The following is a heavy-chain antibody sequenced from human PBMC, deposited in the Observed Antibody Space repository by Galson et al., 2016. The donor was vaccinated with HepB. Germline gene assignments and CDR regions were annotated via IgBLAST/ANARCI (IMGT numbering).Heavy chain of an antibody. CDR3: AREGGSSWGFDY. J-gene: IGHJ4*02. CDR1: GFSFTSFY. CDR2: VDPN. D-gene: IGHD1-26*01. Sequence: SVKVSCKASGFSFTSFYIHWVRQAPGQGLEWLGIVDPNYPQQFQGRVSMHRDTSTSTVYMGLNSLTSEDTAVYYCAREGGSSWGFDYWGQGTLVIVSS. V-gene: IGHV1-46*01.